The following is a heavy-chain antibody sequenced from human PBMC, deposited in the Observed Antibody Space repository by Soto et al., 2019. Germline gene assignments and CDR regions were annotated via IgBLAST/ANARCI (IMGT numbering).Heavy chain of an antibody. D-gene: IGHD6-6*01. CDR2: MSYDGRNQ. Sequence: QVQLVESGGGVVQPGTSLRLSCSASGFTLSGVDMHWVRQAPGKGLEWVAVMSYDGRNQYYADAVKGRFTVSRDSSTSTLYLQMNSLRTEDAAVYYCAKGGWYTSSSRSDCWGQGTLVTVSS. J-gene: IGHJ4*02. V-gene: IGHV3-30*18. CDR1: GFTLSGVD. CDR3: AKGGWYTSSSRSDC.